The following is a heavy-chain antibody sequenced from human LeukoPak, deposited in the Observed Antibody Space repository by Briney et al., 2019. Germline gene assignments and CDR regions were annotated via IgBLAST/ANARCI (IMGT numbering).Heavy chain of an antibody. CDR2: IYYSGST. CDR1: GGSLSSSSYY. Sequence: SETLSLTCTVSGGSLSSSSYYWGWIRQPPGRGLEWIGSIYYSGSTYYNPSLKSRVTISVDTSKNQFSLKLSSVTAADTAVYYCARHSSGWYGDYWGQGTLVTVSS. CDR3: ARHSSGWYGDY. J-gene: IGHJ4*02. V-gene: IGHV4-39*01. D-gene: IGHD6-19*01.